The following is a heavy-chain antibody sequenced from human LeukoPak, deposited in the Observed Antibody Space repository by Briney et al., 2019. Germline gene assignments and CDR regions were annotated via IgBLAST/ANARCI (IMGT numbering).Heavy chain of an antibody. D-gene: IGHD3-10*01. CDR3: VKDRRIRAGFGDLSY. CDR2: ISWNSGSV. Sequence: GGSLTLSCAASGFTFDDYAMHWVRQAPGKGLEWVSGISWNSGSVGYADSVKGRFTISRDNAKNSLYLQMNSLRAEDTALYYCVKDRRIRAGFGDLSYWGQGTLVTVSS. V-gene: IGHV3-9*01. J-gene: IGHJ4*02. CDR1: GFTFDDYA.